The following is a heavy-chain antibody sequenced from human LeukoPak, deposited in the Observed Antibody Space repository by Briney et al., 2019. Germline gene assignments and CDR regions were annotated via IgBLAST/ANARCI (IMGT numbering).Heavy chain of an antibody. J-gene: IGHJ4*02. CDR2: IYYSGST. V-gene: IGHV4-59*08. Sequence: PSETLSVSCSDSGGSTSSYNWSWSRQPPGKGLEWIGYIYYSGSTNYNPSLKSRVTISVDTSKNQFSLILSSVTAADTAVCYCTRHIWRTSSGSYPYWGQGTLVTVSS. CDR3: TRHIWRTSSGSYPY. D-gene: IGHD3-22*01. CDR1: GGSTSSYN.